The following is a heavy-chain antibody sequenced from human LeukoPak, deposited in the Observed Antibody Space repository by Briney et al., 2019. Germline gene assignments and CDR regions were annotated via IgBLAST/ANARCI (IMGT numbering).Heavy chain of an antibody. V-gene: IGHV4-39*01. Sequence: PSETLSLTCTVSGGSISSSSYSWGWIRQPPGKGLEWIGSIYYSGSTYYNPSLKSRVTISVDTSKNQFSLKLSSVTAADTAVYYCARRIAVAGLMIFDYWGQGTLVTVSS. CDR1: GGSISSSSYS. D-gene: IGHD6-19*01. CDR3: ARRIAVAGLMIFDY. J-gene: IGHJ4*02. CDR2: IYYSGST.